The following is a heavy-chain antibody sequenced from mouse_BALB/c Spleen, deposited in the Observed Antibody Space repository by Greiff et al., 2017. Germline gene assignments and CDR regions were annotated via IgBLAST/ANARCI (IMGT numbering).Heavy chain of an antibody. D-gene: IGHD3-3*01. V-gene: IGHV1S137*01. Sequence: VKLVESGAELVRPGVSVKISCKGSGYTFTDYAMHWVKQSHAKSLEWIGVISTYYGDASYNQKFKGKATMTVDKSSSTAYMELARLTSEDSAIYYCARWGDDAMDYWGQGTSVTVSS. CDR2: ISTYYGDA. J-gene: IGHJ4*01. CDR3: ARWGDDAMDY. CDR1: GYTFTDYA.